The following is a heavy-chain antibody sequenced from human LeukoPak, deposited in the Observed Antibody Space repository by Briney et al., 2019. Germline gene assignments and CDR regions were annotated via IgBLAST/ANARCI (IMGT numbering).Heavy chain of an antibody. J-gene: IGHJ3*02. CDR3: ARNGPTAGGHFDI. CDR2: IYHSGTT. V-gene: IGHV4-4*02. CDR1: GGSISNSNW. D-gene: IGHD6-13*01. Sequence: SGTLSLTCVVSGGSISNSNWWSWVRQPPGKGLEWIGEIYHSGTTNYNPSLTSRVTISVDKSNNQFSLKLSSVTAADTAVYYCARNGPTAGGHFDIWGQGTMVTVSS.